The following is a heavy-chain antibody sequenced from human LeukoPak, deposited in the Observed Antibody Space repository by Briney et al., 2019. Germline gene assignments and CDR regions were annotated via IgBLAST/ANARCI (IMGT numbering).Heavy chain of an antibody. D-gene: IGHD4-17*01. Sequence: PGGSLRLSCAASVFPFSSHWMDWVRQAPGKGLEWVANLKQDGSESYYLDSVKGRFTISRDNAKSSLYLQMNSLRAEDTAVYYCAREGDYGDYFDYWGQGTLVTVSS. CDR3: AREGDYGDYFDY. CDR2: LKQDGSES. CDR1: VFPFSSHW. J-gene: IGHJ4*02. V-gene: IGHV3-7*01.